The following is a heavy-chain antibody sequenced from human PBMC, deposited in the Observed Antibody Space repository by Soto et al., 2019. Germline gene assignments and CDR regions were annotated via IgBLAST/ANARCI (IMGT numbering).Heavy chain of an antibody. Sequence: PGGSLRFSCAASGFTFSSYWMHWVRQAPGKGLVWVSRINSDGSSTSYADSVKGRFTISRDNAKNTLYLQMNSLRAEDTAVYYCASSTTYYYYGMDVWGQGTTVTVSS. V-gene: IGHV3-74*01. CDR2: INSDGSST. J-gene: IGHJ6*02. D-gene: IGHD4-4*01. CDR1: GFTFSSYW. CDR3: ASSTTYYYYGMDV.